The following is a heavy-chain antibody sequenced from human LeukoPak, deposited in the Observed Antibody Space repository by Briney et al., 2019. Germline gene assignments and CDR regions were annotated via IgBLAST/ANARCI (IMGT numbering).Heavy chain of an antibody. V-gene: IGHV3-21*01. CDR1: GFTFSNYI. J-gene: IGHJ4*02. CDR3: ASTWDDSSGYCFDY. CDR2: ISGSSSYI. D-gene: IGHD3-22*01. Sequence: GGSLRFSCAASGFTFSNYIMTWVRQAPGKGLEWVSSISGSSSYIYYADSVKGRFTVSRDNAKNSLHLQMNSLRAEDTAVYYCASTWDDSSGYCFDYWGQGTLVTVSS.